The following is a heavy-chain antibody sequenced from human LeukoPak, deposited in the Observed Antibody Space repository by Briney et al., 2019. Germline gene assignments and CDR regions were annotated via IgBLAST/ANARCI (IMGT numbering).Heavy chain of an antibody. CDR3: TGSASLDY. CDR2: ISSNGGTT. CDR1: GFTFSSSA. J-gene: IGHJ4*02. D-gene: IGHD3-10*01. V-gene: IGHV3-64D*06. Sequence: PGGPLRLSCSASGFTFSSSAMHWVRQAPGKGLEYVSAISSNGGTTYYANSVKGRFTVSRDNSKNTLYLQMSSLRTEDTAVYYCTGSASLDYWGQGTLVTVSS.